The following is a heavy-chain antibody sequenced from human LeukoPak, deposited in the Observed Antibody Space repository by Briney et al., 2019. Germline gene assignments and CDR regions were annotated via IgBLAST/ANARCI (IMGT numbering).Heavy chain of an antibody. Sequence: GESLKISCKGSGYSFTSYWIGLVRQMPGKGLEWMGIIYPGDSDTRYSPSFQGQVTISADKSISTAYLQWSSLKASDTAMYYCARPSYYDSSGYRPAAIDYWGQGTLVTVSS. CDR2: IYPGDSDT. J-gene: IGHJ4*02. CDR1: GYSFTSYW. D-gene: IGHD3-22*01. V-gene: IGHV5-51*01. CDR3: ARPSYYDSSGYRPAAIDY.